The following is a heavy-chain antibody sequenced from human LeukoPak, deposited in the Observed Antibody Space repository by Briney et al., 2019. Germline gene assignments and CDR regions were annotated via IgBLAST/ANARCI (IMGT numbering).Heavy chain of an antibody. D-gene: IGHD3-10*01. V-gene: IGHV4-59*08. CDR1: GGSISSYY. J-gene: IGHJ4*02. Sequence: SETLSLTCTVSGGSISSYYWSWIRQPPGKGLEWIGYIYCSGSTNYNPSLKSRVTISVDTSKNQFSLKLSSVTAADTAVYYCARVLKAYYYGSGSHFDYWGQGTLVTVSS. CDR3: ARVLKAYYYGSGSHFDY. CDR2: IYCSGST.